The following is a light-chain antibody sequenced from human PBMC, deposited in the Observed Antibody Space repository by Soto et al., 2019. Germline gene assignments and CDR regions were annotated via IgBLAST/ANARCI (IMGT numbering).Light chain of an antibody. CDR1: RRISSY. CDR3: VKYNIYPWK. CDR2: GAS. J-gene: IGKJ1*01. V-gene: IGKV3-15*01. Sequence: EIVMTQSPVTLSVSPGEIATLSCSASRRISSYLASYQQKPGQAPRLLIYGASTRATGIPARFSGSGSETVFSLTIINLQPEDFATYFCVKYNIYPWKFGQGTKVDIK.